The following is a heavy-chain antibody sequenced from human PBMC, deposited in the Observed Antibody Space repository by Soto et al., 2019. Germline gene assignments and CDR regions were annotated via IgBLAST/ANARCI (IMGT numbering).Heavy chain of an antibody. CDR2: ISGSGGST. CDR1: GFTFSSYA. CDR3: AKESPRTYSRGYYPSNWFDP. V-gene: IGHV3-23*01. D-gene: IGHD3-22*01. Sequence: GGSLRLSCAASGFTFSSYAMSWVRQAPGKGLEWVSAISGSGGSTYYADSVKGRFTITRDNSKNTLYLQMNSLRAEDTAVYYCAKESPRTYSRGYYPSNWFDPWGQGTLVTVS. J-gene: IGHJ5*02.